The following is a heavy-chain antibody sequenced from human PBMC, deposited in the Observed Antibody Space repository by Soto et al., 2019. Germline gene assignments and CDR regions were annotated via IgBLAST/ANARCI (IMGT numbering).Heavy chain of an antibody. V-gene: IGHV1-18*01. CDR1: GYTFTSYG. Sequence: GASVKVSCKASGYTFTSYGIRWVRQAPGQGLEWMGWISAYNGNTNYAQKLQGRVTMTTDTSTSTAYMELRSLRSDDTAVYYCARADLSGSYYYYYGMDVWGQGTTVTVSS. CDR3: ARADLSGSYYYYYGMDV. J-gene: IGHJ6*02. D-gene: IGHD1-26*01. CDR2: ISAYNGNT.